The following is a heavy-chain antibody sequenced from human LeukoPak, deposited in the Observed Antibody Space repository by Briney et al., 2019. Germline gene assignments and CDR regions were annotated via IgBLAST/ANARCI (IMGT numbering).Heavy chain of an antibody. D-gene: IGHD2-2*01. V-gene: IGHV1-2*02. J-gene: IGHJ4*02. CDR3: ATLSLYCSSTSCPQSEVYYFDY. Sequence: ASVKVSCKASGYTFTGYYMHWVRQAPGQGLEWMGWINPDSGGTNYAQKFQGRVTMTRDTSIGTAYMELSRLRSDDTAVYYCATLSLYCSSTSCPQSEVYYFDYWGQGTLVTVSS. CDR1: GYTFTGYY. CDR2: INPDSGGT.